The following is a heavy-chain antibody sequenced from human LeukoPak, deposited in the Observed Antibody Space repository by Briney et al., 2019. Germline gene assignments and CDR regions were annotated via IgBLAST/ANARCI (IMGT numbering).Heavy chain of an antibody. CDR3: ARAYDFPDY. CDR1: GYSFTSYG. CDR2: INPSGGST. D-gene: IGHD3-3*01. J-gene: IGHJ4*02. V-gene: IGHV1-46*01. Sequence: ASVKVSCKASGYSFTSYGITWVRQAPGQGLEWMGIINPSGGSTSYAQKFQGRVTMTRDTSTSTVYMELSSLRSEDTAVYYCARAYDFPDYWGQGTLVTVSS.